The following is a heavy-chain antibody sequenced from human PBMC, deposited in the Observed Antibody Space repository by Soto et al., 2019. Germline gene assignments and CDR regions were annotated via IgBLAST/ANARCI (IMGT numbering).Heavy chain of an antibody. CDR3: ARAQGYCISTSCSYNWFDP. D-gene: IGHD2-2*01. Sequence: QVQLVQSGAEVKKPGSSVKVSCKASGGTFSSYAISWVRQAPGQGLEWMGGIIPIFGTANYAQKFQGRVTITADEXXSXAXMELRSLRSEDTAVYYCARAQGYCISTSCSYNWFDPWGQGTLVTVSS. V-gene: IGHV1-69*12. CDR1: GGTFSSYA. J-gene: IGHJ5*02. CDR2: IIPIFGTA.